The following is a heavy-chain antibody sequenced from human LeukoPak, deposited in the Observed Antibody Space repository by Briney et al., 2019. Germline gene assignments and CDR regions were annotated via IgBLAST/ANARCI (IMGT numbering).Heavy chain of an antibody. D-gene: IGHD3-3*01. J-gene: IGHJ6*04. CDR3: ARFLGGDYAMDV. CDR2: INVGNGNT. CDR1: GYTFTSYG. Sequence: ASVKVSCKASGYTFTSYGLHCVRQAPGQRLEWMGWINVGNGNTKYSQKFQGRVTITRDTSASTAYMELSSLRSEDTAVYYCARFLGGDYAMDVWGKGTTVTVSS. V-gene: IGHV1-3*01.